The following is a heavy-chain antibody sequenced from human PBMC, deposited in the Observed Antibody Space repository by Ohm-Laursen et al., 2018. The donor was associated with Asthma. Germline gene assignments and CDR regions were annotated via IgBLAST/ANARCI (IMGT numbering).Heavy chain of an antibody. CDR1: GYAFSRYS. Sequence: SLRLSCSASGYAFSRYSIHWIRQAPGKGLEWVASISTASTFIYYADSVRGRFTTSRDNARNLVFLQMDSLRAEDTAVYYCARDKYDFWSGYYDSGGMDVWGQGTTVTVSS. V-gene: IGHV3-21*01. D-gene: IGHD3-3*01. J-gene: IGHJ6*02. CDR3: ARDKYDFWSGYYDSGGMDV. CDR2: ISTASTFI.